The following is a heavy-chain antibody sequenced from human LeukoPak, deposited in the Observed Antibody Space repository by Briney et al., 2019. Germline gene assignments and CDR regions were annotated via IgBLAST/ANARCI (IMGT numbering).Heavy chain of an antibody. D-gene: IGHD1-1*01. CDR3: ARAVGVGRGTYFDL. V-gene: IGHV4-59*08. Sequence: PGGSLRLSCAVSGFTFSSYGMNWIRQPPGKGLEWIGYIYYSGSTNYNPSLKSRVTISVDTSKNQFSLKLSSVTAADTALYYCARAVGVGRGTYFDLWGRGTLVTVSS. CDR1: GFTFSSYG. J-gene: IGHJ2*01. CDR2: IYYSGST.